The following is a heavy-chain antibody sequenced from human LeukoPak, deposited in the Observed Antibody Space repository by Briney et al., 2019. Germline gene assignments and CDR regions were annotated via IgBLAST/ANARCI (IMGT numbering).Heavy chain of an antibody. CDR3: ARDYNWNYRAPNYYYYYMDV. V-gene: IGHV1-18*01. CDR2: ISAYNGNT. CDR1: GYTFTSYG. Sequence: ASVKVSCKASGYTFTSYGISWVRQAPGQGLEWMGWISAYNGNTNYAQKLQGRVTMTTDTSTSTAYMELRSLRSDDTAVYYCARDYNWNYRAPNYYYYYMDVWGKGTTVTVSS. J-gene: IGHJ6*03. D-gene: IGHD1-7*01.